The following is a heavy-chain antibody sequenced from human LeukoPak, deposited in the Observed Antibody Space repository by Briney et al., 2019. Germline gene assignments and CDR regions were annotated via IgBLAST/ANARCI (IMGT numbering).Heavy chain of an antibody. CDR3: ARQTWYGAFDI. J-gene: IGHJ3*02. Sequence: SETLSLTCTVSGGSISSYYWSWIRQPPGKGLEWIGYIYYSGSTNYNPSLKSRVTISVDTSKNQFSLKLSSVTAADTAVYYCARQTWYGAFDIWGQGTTVTVSS. D-gene: IGHD2-15*01. CDR2: IYYSGST. V-gene: IGHV4-59*08. CDR1: GGSISSYY.